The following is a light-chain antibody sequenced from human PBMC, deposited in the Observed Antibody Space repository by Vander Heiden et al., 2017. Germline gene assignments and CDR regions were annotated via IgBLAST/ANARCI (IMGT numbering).Light chain of an antibody. CDR3: QQRRDWPLT. Sequence: EIVLTQSPATLSLSPGESATLSCRSSQSVRSYLAWYQQKPGQSPRLLIYDAANRATGIPARFSGSGCGTDVTLTISSLEPEDFAIYYCQQRRDWPLTFGGGTKVEIK. J-gene: IGKJ4*01. CDR1: QSVRSY. CDR2: DAA. V-gene: IGKV3-11*01.